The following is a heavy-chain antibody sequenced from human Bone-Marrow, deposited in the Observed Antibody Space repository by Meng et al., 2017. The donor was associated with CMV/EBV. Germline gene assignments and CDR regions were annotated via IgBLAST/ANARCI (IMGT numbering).Heavy chain of an antibody. CDR2: IHPHRGDT. CDR1: GYMITGYY. V-gene: IGHV1-2*02. J-gene: IGHJ4*02. CDR3: ARDNNWGPDY. Sequence: ASVKVSCKASGYMITGYYMHWVRQAPGQGLEWMGWIHPHRGDTNYAQQFQGRVTLTRDTSINTGYMELTRLTSDDTAVYYCARDNNWGPDYWGQGTRVTVSS. D-gene: IGHD7-27*01.